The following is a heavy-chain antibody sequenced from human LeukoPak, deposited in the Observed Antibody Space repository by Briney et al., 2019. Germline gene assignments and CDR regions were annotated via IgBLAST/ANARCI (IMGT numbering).Heavy chain of an antibody. V-gene: IGHV3-15*01. CDR2: IKSKPNGGTT. Sequence: GGPLRVSCVGSGFTFSNAWMNWVRQAPGKGLEWVGRIKSKPNGGTTDYAAPVKGRVTISRDDSKNTVYLQVNSLKPEYTAVYYCNTGGYYFDYWGLGTLVTVSS. J-gene: IGHJ4*01. CDR1: GFTFSNAW. CDR3: NTGGYYFDY.